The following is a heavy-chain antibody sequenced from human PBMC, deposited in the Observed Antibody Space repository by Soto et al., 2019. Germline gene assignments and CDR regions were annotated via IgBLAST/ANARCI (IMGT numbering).Heavy chain of an antibody. CDR3: ARCYYDILPGPFDY. CDR2: IYYSGST. CDR1: GDSISTYY. Sequence: SETLSLTCDVSGDSISTYYWSWIRQPPGKGLEWIGYIYYSGSTNYNPSLKSRVTISVDTSKNQFSLKLSSVTAADTAVYYCARCYYDILPGPFDYWGQGTLVTVSS. D-gene: IGHD3-9*01. J-gene: IGHJ4*02. V-gene: IGHV4-59*01.